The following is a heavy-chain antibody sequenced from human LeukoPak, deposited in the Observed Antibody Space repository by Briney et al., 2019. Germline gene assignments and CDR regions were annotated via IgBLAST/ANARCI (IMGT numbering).Heavy chain of an antibody. CDR3: ASSYYYDSSGYNDY. D-gene: IGHD3-22*01. V-gene: IGHV3-64*01. CDR2: ISSNGGST. Sequence: GGSLRLSCVASGFTFSSYAIHWVRQAPGKGLEYVSGISSNGGSTYYANSVKGRFTISRDNSKNTLYLQMRSLRAEDMAVYYCASSYYYDSSGYNDYWGQGTLVTVSS. J-gene: IGHJ4*02. CDR1: GFTFSSYA.